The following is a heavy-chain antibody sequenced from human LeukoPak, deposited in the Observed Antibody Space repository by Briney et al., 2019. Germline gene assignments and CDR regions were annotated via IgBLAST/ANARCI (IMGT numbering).Heavy chain of an antibody. J-gene: IGHJ6*03. CDR1: GGTFSSYA. D-gene: IGHD3-3*01. Sequence: GASVKVSCKASGGTFSSYAISWVRQAPGQGLEWMGGIIPIFGTANYAQKFQGRVTITTDESTSTAYMELSSLRSEDTAVYYCATGRAPLYDFWSGYQTYYYYYYMDVWGKGDHGHRLL. V-gene: IGHV1-69*05. CDR2: IIPIFGTA. CDR3: ATGRAPLYDFWSGYQTYYYYYYMDV.